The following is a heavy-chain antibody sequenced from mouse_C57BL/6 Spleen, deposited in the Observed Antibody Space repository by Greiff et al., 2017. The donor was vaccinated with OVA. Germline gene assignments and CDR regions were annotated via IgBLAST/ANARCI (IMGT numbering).Heavy chain of an antibody. Sequence: ESGPELVKPGASVKISCKASGYSFTSYYIHWVKQRPGQGLEWIGWIYPGSGNTKYNEKFKGKATLTEDTSSITAYMQLSSLTSEDSAVYYCASGDGYYWFAYWGQGTLVTVSA. CDR1: GYSFTSYY. CDR3: ASGDGYYWFAY. CDR2: IYPGSGNT. J-gene: IGHJ3*01. V-gene: IGHV1-66*01. D-gene: IGHD2-3*01.